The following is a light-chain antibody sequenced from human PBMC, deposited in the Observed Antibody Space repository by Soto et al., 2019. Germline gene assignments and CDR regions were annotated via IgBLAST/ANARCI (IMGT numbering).Light chain of an antibody. V-gene: IGKV3-20*01. J-gene: IGKJ4*01. CDR3: QQSGTSPRN. CDR2: GAS. CDR1: QSITSTY. Sequence: EIVLTQSPGTLSLSPGERVTLSCRASQSITSTYLAWYQHKPGQAPRLLIHGASNRATGIPDRFSGSGSGTDFTLTISRLEPEDFAVYYCQQSGTSPRNFGGGTKVDNK.